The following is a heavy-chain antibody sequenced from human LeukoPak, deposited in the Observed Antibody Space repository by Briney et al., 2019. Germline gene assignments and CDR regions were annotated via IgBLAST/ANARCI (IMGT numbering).Heavy chain of an antibody. V-gene: IGHV3-15*01. CDR1: GFTFSNAW. CDR3: TTDNWEDIVATTVMGYYYYMDV. D-gene: IGHD5-12*01. CDR2: IKSKTDGGTT. Sequence: PGGSLRLSCAASGFTFSNAWMSWVRQAPGKGLEWGGRIKSKTDGGTTDYAAPVKGRFTISRDDSKNTLYLQMNSLKTEDTAVYYCTTDNWEDIVATTVMGYYYYMDVWGKGTTVTVSS. J-gene: IGHJ6*03.